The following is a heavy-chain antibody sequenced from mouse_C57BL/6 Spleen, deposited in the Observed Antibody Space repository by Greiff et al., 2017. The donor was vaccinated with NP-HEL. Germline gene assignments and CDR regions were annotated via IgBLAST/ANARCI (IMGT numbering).Heavy chain of an antibody. CDR2: IHPSDSDT. CDR1: GYTFTSYW. J-gene: IGHJ2*01. V-gene: IGHV1-74*01. CDR3: AIEGVVATNYFDY. Sequence: VQLQQPGAELVKPGASVKVSCKASGYTFTSYWMHWVKQRPGQGLEWIGRIHPSDSDTNYNQKFKGKATLTVDKSSSTAYMQLSSLTSVDSAVYYCAIEGVVATNYFDYWGQGTTLTVSS. D-gene: IGHD1-1*01.